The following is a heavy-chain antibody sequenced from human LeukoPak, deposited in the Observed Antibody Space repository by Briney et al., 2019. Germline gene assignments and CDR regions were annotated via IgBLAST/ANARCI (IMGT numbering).Heavy chain of an antibody. D-gene: IGHD6-13*01. J-gene: IGHJ4*02. CDR2: IWYDGSEK. CDR1: GFTFGYG. Sequence: GGSLRLSCAASGFTFGYGIHWVRQAPGKGLEWVGVIWYDGSEKEYAESVKGRFTISRDNSKNTVYLQMTSPRVEDTAMYYCAKQGTFTSSSSWFLDSWGQGTLVTVSS. CDR3: AKQGTFTSSSSWFLDS. V-gene: IGHV3-33*06.